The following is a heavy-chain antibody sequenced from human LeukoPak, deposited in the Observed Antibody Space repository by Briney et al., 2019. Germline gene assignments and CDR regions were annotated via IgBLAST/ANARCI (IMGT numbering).Heavy chain of an antibody. CDR1: ELMFSSYA. CDR3: ATSSSYPC. V-gene: IGHV3-21*01. CDR2: ISSSSSYI. Sequence: GGSLRLSCAASELMFSSYAMSWVRQAPGKGLEWVSGISSSSSYIYYADSVKGRFTISRDNAKNSLYLQMSSLRAEDTAVYYCATSSSYPCWGQGTLVTVSS. D-gene: IGHD6-13*01. J-gene: IGHJ4*02.